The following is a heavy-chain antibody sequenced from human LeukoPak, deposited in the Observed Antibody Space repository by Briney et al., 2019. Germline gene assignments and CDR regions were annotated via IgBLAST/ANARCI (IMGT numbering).Heavy chain of an antibody. V-gene: IGHV4-39*01. CDR1: GGSISSSSYY. J-gene: IGHJ4*02. CDR3: ARALERYYYDSSGYYAHFDY. D-gene: IGHD3-22*01. CDR2: IYYSGST. Sequence: PSETLSLTCTVSGGSISSSSYYWGWIRQPPGKGLEWIGSIYYSGSTYDNPSLKSRVAISGDTSKNQFSLKLRSVTAADTAVYYCARALERYYYDSSGYYAHFDYWGQGTLVTVSS.